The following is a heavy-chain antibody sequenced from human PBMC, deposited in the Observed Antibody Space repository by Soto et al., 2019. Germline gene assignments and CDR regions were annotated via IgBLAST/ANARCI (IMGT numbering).Heavy chain of an antibody. D-gene: IGHD6-13*01. Sequence: VQLVESGGGVVQPGRSLRLSCEASGFVYSNYAMHWVRQAPGKGPEWVAIIWNDGSQKYYVDSVKGRFTISRDNSKNTLNLQMNSLRADDTAMYFCVRGIPSQYSSTWLYWHFDLWGPGTLVTVSS. CDR3: VRGIPSQYSSTWLYWHFDL. CDR2: IWNDGSQK. V-gene: IGHV3-33*01. J-gene: IGHJ2*01. CDR1: GFVYSNYA.